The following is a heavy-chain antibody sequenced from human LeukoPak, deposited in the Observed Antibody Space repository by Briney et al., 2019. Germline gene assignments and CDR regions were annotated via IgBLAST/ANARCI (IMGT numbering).Heavy chain of an antibody. Sequence: PWGSLRLSCAASGFTFSSYWMSWVRQAPGKGLEWVANIKQDGSEKYYVDSVKGRFTISRDNAKNSLYLQMNSLRAEDTAVYYCARAVRLRCSSTSCPHHDAFDIWGQGIMVTVSS. CDR2: IKQDGSEK. CDR1: GFTFSSYW. V-gene: IGHV3-7*01. J-gene: IGHJ3*02. CDR3: ARAVRLRCSSTSCPHHDAFDI. D-gene: IGHD2-2*01.